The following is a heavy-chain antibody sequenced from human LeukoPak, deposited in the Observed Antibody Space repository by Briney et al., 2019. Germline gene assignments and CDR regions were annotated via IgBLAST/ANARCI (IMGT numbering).Heavy chain of an antibody. CDR3: ARDPYGSGSPFDY. J-gene: IGHJ4*02. V-gene: IGHV4-4*07. D-gene: IGHD3-10*01. CDR2: IYTSGST. CDR1: GGSISTYY. Sequence: PSETLSLTCIVSGGSISTYYWSWIRQPAGKGLEWIGRIYTSGSTSYNPSLKSRVTMSVDTTTNQFSLNVGSVTAADRAVYYCARDPYGSGSPFDYWGQGTLVTVSS.